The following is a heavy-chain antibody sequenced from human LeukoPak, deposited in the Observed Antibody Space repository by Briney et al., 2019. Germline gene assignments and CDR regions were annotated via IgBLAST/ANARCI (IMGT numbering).Heavy chain of an antibody. CDR3: ARLRADWLLYYYYYGMDV. J-gene: IGHJ6*02. CDR2: IKQDGSEK. CDR1: GFTFSSYW. V-gene: IGHV3-7*01. D-gene: IGHD3-9*01. Sequence: PGGSLRLSCAASGFTFSSYWMSWVRQAPGKGLEWVANIKQDGSEKYYVDSVKGRFTISRDNAKNSLYLQMNSLRAEDTAVYYCARLRADWLLYYYYYGMDVWGQGTPVTISS.